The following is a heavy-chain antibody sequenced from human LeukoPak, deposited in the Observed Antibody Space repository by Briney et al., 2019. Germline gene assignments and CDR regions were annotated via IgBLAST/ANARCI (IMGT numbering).Heavy chain of an antibody. CDR1: GFTFSSYS. Sequence: PGGSLRLSCAASGFTFSSYSMNWVRQAPGKGLEWVSSISSSSSYIYYAGSVKGRFTISRDNAKNSLYLQMNSLRAEDTAVYYCARVSGRQDGPGMDVWGQGTTVTVSS. CDR2: ISSSSSYI. J-gene: IGHJ6*02. CDR3: ARVSGRQDGPGMDV. V-gene: IGHV3-21*01. D-gene: IGHD3-10*01.